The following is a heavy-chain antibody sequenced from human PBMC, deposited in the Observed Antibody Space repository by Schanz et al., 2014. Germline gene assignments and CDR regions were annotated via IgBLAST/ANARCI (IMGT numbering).Heavy chain of an antibody. CDR2: IWYDGSNE. CDR3: AKNRAGGYESFLDS. CDR1: GFTFSNHG. V-gene: IGHV3-30*02. D-gene: IGHD5-12*01. Sequence: AQLVESGGGLVEPGGSLRLSCAASGFTFSNHGMHWVRQSPGKGLEWVALIWYDGSNEYYADSVKGRFTISRDNPKKTLYLQMNSLRSEDTALYYCAKNRAGGYESFLDSWGQGTLVTVSS. J-gene: IGHJ4*02.